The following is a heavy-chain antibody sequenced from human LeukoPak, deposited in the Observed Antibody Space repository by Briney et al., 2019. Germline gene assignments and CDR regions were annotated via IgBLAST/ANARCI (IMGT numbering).Heavy chain of an antibody. J-gene: IGHJ3*01. D-gene: IGHD6-13*01. CDR1: GGSISSYY. CDR3: ARISSSNWYNERGAFDV. Sequence: PSETLSLTCTVSGGSISSYYWSWIRQPPGKGLEWIGYIYYSGSTNYNPSLKSRVTISVETSKNEFSLKLRSVTAADTAVYYCARISSSNWYNERGAFDVWGQGTMVTVSS. V-gene: IGHV4-59*01. CDR2: IYYSGST.